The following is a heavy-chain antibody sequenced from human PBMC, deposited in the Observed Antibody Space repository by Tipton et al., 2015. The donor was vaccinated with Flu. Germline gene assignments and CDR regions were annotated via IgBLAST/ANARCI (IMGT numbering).Heavy chain of an antibody. Sequence: LRLSCTVSGGSISSGSHYWSWIRQPAGRGLEWIGQLYTSGSTNYSPSLQSRVTMSVDTAKNQFSLKLSSVTAADTAVYYCARTRSGNYLDDAFDIWGQGALVTVSS. D-gene: IGHD1-26*01. J-gene: IGHJ3*02. CDR3: ARTRSGNYLDDAFDI. CDR2: LYTSGST. V-gene: IGHV4-61*09. CDR1: GGSISSGSHY.